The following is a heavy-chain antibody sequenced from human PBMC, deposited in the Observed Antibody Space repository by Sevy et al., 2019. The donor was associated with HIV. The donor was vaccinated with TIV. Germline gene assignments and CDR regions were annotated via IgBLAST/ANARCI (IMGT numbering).Heavy chain of an antibody. V-gene: IGHV3-7*01. CDR1: GFTFSSYW. D-gene: IGHD2-2*02. CDR2: IKQDGSEK. J-gene: IGHJ3*02. CDR3: ARPRSGGSTSWYRPVTAAYGKAFDI. Sequence: GGSLRLSCAASGFTFSSYWMSWVRQAPGKGLEWVANIKQDGSEKYDVDSVKGRFTISRDNAKNSLYLQMNCLRAEATAVYSGARPRSGGSTSWYRPVTAAYGKAFDIWGQGTMVTVSS.